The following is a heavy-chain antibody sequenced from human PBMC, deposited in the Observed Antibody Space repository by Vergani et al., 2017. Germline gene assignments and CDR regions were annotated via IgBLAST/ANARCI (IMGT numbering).Heavy chain of an antibody. V-gene: IGHV3-23*01. J-gene: IGHJ6*03. Sequence: EVQLLESGGGLVQPGGSLRLSCAASGFTFSSYAMSWVRQAPGKGLGLVSALSGSSSDTYYTDSVKGRFTIARDNSKNTLYLQMNSLRAXDTAVYYCARRSSSSLGYYYMDVWGKGTTVTVSS. CDR2: LSGSSSDT. D-gene: IGHD6-6*01. CDR1: GFTFSSYA. CDR3: ARRSSSSLGYYYMDV.